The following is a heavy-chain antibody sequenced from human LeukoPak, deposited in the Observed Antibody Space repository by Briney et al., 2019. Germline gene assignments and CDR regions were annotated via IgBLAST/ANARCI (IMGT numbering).Heavy chain of an antibody. CDR1: GYTFTGYY. D-gene: IGHD2-2*01. CDR3: ARGACRGTSCKGWFDP. V-gene: IGHV1-2*02. CDR2: ISPNSGGT. Sequence: GASVKVSCKASGYTFTGYYMHWVRQAPGQGLEWMGWISPNSGGTNYAQKFQGRVTMTRDTSISTAYMELSRLRSDDTAVYYCARGACRGTSCKGWFDPWGQGTLVTVSS. J-gene: IGHJ5*02.